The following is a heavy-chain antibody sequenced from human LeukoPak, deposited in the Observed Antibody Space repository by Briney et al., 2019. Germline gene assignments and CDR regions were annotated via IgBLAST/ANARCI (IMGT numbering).Heavy chain of an antibody. Sequence: PSETLSLTCAVSGDSLSSSNWWSWVRQPPGKGLEWIGEIYHRGSTNYNPSLKSRVTISVDTSKNQFSLKLSSVTAADTAVYYCARGLMMAVAGRGEFHYWGQGTLVTVAS. D-gene: IGHD6-13*01. CDR3: ARGLMMAVAGRGEFHY. V-gene: IGHV4-4*02. J-gene: IGHJ4*02. CDR1: GDSLSSSNW. CDR2: IYHRGST.